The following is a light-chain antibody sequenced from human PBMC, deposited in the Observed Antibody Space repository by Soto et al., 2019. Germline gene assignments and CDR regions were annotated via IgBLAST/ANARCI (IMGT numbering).Light chain of an antibody. J-gene: IGKJ1*01. CDR1: QSISSW. CDR3: QHYNSYSAA. V-gene: IGKV1-5*03. Sequence: DIQMTQSPSTLSASVGDRVTITCRAIQSISSWLSWYQQKPGKAPKLLIYKASTLKSGVPSRFSGSGSGTEFTLTISSLQPDDFATYYCQHYNSYSAAFGQGTKVDIK. CDR2: KAS.